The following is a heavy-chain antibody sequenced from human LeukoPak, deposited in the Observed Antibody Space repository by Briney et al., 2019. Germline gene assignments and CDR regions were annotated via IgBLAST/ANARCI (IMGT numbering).Heavy chain of an antibody. CDR2: IIPIFGTA. J-gene: IGHJ3*02. CDR1: GGTFSSYA. Sequence: SVKVSCKASGGTFSSYAISWVRQAPGQGLEWMGGIIPIFGTANYAQKFQGRITITADESTSTAYMELSSLRSEDTAVYYCARRGITMVRGVIGAFDIWGQGTMVTVSS. CDR3: ARRGITMVRGVIGAFDI. V-gene: IGHV1-69*13. D-gene: IGHD3-10*01.